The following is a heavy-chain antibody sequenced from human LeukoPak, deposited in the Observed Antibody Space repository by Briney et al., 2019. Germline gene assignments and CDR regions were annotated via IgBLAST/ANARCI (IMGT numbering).Heavy chain of an antibody. J-gene: IGHJ5*02. CDR2: ISGSGDNM. CDR1: GFTFSNSV. CDR3: AKGTSPFDP. Sequence: GGSLRLSCAASGFTFSNSVMSWVRQAPGKGLEWVSLISGSGDNMYYVDSVKGRFTISRDNSKNTLYLQMNSLRAEDTAVYFCAKGTSPFDPWGQGTLVTVSS. V-gene: IGHV3-23*01.